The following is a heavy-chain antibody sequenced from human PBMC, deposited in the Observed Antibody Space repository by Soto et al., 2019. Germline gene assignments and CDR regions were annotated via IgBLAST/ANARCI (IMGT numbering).Heavy chain of an antibody. Sequence: EVQLVESGGGLVQPGGSLRLSCAVSGFTFGSYWMNWVRLIPGKGLEWVAYIKPDGSATYYVDSVKGRFTISRDNSKNSLYLQMNSLRVEDTSVYYCARACYCGPGCYYCFDYWGQGTLVTVSS. V-gene: IGHV3-7*01. D-gene: IGHD2-21*02. CDR2: IKPDGSAT. CDR1: GFTFGSYW. J-gene: IGHJ4*02. CDR3: ARACYCGPGCYYCFDY.